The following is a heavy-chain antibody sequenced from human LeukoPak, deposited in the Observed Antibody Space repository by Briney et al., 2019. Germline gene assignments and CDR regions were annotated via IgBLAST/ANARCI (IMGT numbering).Heavy chain of an antibody. CDR2: ISAYNGNT. D-gene: IGHD6-13*01. V-gene: IGHV1-18*01. J-gene: IGHJ4*02. Sequence: ASVKVSCKASGYTFTSYGISWVRQAPGQGLEWMGWISAYNGNTNYAQKLQGRATMTTDTSTSTAYMELRSLRSDDTAVYYCARDRIAAAGTFFGYWGQGTLVTVSS. CDR1: GYTFTSYG. CDR3: ARDRIAAAGTFFGY.